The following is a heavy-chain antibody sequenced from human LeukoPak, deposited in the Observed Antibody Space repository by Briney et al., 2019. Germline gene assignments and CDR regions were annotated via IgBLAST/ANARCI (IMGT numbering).Heavy chain of an antibody. CDR2: VNWNGGST. D-gene: IGHD2-2*01. CDR1: GFTFDDYG. CDR3: AKVGGDCSSTSCLYFDY. J-gene: IGHJ4*02. V-gene: IGHV3-20*04. Sequence: GGSLRLSCAASGFTFDDYGMSWVRQAPGKGLEWISGVNWNGGSTGYADSVKGRFTISRDNAKNSLYLQMNSLRAEDTAVYYCAKVGGDCSSTSCLYFDYWGQGTLVTVSS.